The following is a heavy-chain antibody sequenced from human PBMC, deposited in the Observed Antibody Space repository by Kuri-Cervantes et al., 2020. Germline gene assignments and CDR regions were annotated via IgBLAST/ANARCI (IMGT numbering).Heavy chain of an antibody. V-gene: IGHV3-7*01. D-gene: IGHD6-6*01. CDR3: ARGSSTSSGQGYFQH. J-gene: IGHJ1*01. Sequence: GESLKISCTPSGFTLSNYWMSWVRQAPGKGLEWVANIKQDGNEKYYVDSVKGRFTISRDNAKNSLYLQMSTLRAEDTAVYYCARGSSTSSGQGYFQHWGQGTLVTVSS. CDR1: GFTLSNYW. CDR2: IKQDGNEK.